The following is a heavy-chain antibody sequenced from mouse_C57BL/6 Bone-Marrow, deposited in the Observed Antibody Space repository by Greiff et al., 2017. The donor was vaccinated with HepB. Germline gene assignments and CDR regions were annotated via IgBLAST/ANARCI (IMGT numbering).Heavy chain of an antibody. CDR3: ARSRTTVGAPFAY. CDR2: IYPRSCNT. V-gene: IGHV1-81*01. Sequence: VKLMESGAELARPGASVKLSCKASGYTFTSYGISWVKQRTGQGLEWIGEIYPRSCNTYYNEKFKGKATLTADKSSSTAYMELLSLTSEDSAVYFCARSRTTVGAPFAYWGQGTLVTVSA. D-gene: IGHD1-1*01. CDR1: GYTFTSYG. J-gene: IGHJ3*01.